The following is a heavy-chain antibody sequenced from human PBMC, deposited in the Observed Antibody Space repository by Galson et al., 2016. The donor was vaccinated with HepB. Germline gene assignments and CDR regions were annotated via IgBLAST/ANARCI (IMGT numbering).Heavy chain of an antibody. CDR1: GFTFSIYS. Sequence: SLRLSCAASGFTFSIYSMHWVRQAPGKGLVWVSRIDSDGSSTNYADSVKGRFTISRDNAKNTLSLQMNSLRAEDTAVYYCTHVDTANPFDYWGQGTLVTVSS. D-gene: IGHD5-18*01. CDR2: IDSDGSST. J-gene: IGHJ4*02. CDR3: THVDTANPFDY. V-gene: IGHV3-74*01.